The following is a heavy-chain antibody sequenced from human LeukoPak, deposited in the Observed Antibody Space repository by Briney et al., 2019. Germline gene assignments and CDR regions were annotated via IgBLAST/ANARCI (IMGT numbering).Heavy chain of an antibody. V-gene: IGHV3-21*01. D-gene: IGHD2-21*01. CDR1: GFTFSTYS. J-gene: IGHJ3*02. Sequence: GGSLRLSCAASGFTFSTYSMNWVRQSPGKGLEWVSFISSSNSYIYYADSVKGRFTISRDNAKNSLYLQMNNLRAEDTAMFYCATSMAQDVDAFHIWGQGQWSPSLQ. CDR2: ISSSNSYI. CDR3: ATSMAQDVDAFHI.